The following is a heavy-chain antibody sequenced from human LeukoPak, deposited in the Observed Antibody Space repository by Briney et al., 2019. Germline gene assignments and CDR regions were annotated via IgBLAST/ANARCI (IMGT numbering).Heavy chain of an antibody. D-gene: IGHD6-13*01. Sequence: ASVTVSCKASGGTFSSYAISWVRQAPGQGLEWMGGIIPIFSTANYAQKFQGRVTITTDESTSTAYMELSSLRSEDTAVYYCARARAAGYYYYYYMDVWGKGTTVTVSS. CDR2: IIPIFSTA. CDR3: ARARAAGYYYYYYMDV. CDR1: GGTFSSYA. V-gene: IGHV1-69*05. J-gene: IGHJ6*03.